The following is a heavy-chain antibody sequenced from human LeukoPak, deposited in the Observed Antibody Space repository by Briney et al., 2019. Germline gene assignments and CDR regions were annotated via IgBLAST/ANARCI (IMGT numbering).Heavy chain of an antibody. Sequence: PGGSLRLSCAASGFTVSSNHMSWVRQAPGKGLEWVSVIYSGGSTYYADSVKGRFTISRDNSKNTLYLQLNSLRVEDTAVYYCAKNRGAGSHYYYHMNVWGKGTTVTVSS. CDR3: AKNRGAGSHYYYHMNV. J-gene: IGHJ6*03. CDR2: IYSGGST. V-gene: IGHV3-66*01. CDR1: GFTVSSNH. D-gene: IGHD1-26*01.